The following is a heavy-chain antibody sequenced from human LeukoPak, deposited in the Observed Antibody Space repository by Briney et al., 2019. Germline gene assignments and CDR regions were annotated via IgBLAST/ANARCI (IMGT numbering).Heavy chain of an antibody. V-gene: IGHV3-21*01. CDR1: GFTFSRYS. CDR2: ISSTSTFI. Sequence: AGGSLRLSCAASGFTFSRYSMNWVRQAPGKGLEWVASISSTSTFIYSADSVKGRFTISRDTAKNSLFLQMNSLRAEDTAIYYCARDCFDSSDYPQTYYYYYMDVWGKGTTVTVSS. D-gene: IGHD3-22*01. J-gene: IGHJ6*03. CDR3: ARDCFDSSDYPQTYYYYYMDV.